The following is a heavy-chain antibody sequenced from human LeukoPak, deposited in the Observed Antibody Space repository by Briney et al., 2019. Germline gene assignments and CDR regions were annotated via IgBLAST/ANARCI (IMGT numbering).Heavy chain of an antibody. Sequence: SVKVSCKASGGTFSSYTISWVRQAPGQGLEWMGRIIPIFGTANYAQKFQGRVTTTTDESTSTAYMELSSLRSEDTAVYYCAREVAAAGRDGNFDYWGQGTLVTVSS. CDR3: AREVAAAGRDGNFDY. CDR2: IIPIFGTA. V-gene: IGHV1-69*05. D-gene: IGHD6-13*01. CDR1: GGTFSSYT. J-gene: IGHJ4*02.